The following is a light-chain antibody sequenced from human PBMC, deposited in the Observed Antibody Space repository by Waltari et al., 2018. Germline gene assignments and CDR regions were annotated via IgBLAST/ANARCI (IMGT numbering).Light chain of an antibody. CDR1: QSISTQ. CDR3: QQYNSYTRT. V-gene: IGKV1-39*01. CDR2: AAS. J-gene: IGKJ1*01. Sequence: DIQMTQSPSSLSASVGARVSITCRASQSISTQLNWYHKKPGKAPKLLIYAASNLQSGVPSRFSGRGSETDFTLNISSLQPEDFATYYCQQYNSYTRTFGQGTKVEIK.